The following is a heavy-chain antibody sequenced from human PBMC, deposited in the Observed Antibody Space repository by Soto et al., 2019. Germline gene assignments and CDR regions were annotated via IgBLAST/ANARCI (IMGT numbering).Heavy chain of an antibody. CDR1: GGSISSYY. V-gene: IGHV4-59*01. J-gene: IGHJ6*02. CDR3: ARAGWAARHYYGMDV. CDR2: IYYSGST. D-gene: IGHD1-26*01. Sequence: SETLSLTCTVSGGSISSYYWSWIRQPPGKGLEWIGYIYYSGSTNYNPSLKSRVTISVDTSKNQFSLKLSSVTAADTAVYYCARAGWAARHYYGMDVWGQGTTVTVSS.